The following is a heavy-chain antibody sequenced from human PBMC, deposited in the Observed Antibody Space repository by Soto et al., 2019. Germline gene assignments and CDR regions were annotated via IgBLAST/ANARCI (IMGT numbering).Heavy chain of an antibody. CDR1: GFTFSSYA. V-gene: IGHV3-30-3*01. CDR3: ARGEDDYVWGSYRPPDY. J-gene: IGHJ4*02. Sequence: GGSLRLSCAASGFTFSSYAMHWVRQAPGKGLEWVAVISYHGSNKYYADSVKGRFTISRDNSKNTLYLQMNSLRADDTAVYYCARGEDDYVWGSYRPPDYWGQGTLVTVS. CDR2: ISYHGSNK. D-gene: IGHD3-16*02.